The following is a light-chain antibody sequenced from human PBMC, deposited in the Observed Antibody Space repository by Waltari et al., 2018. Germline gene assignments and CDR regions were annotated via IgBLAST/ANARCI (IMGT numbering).Light chain of an antibody. CDR2: VNSDGSH. CDR1: SGHSRKI. J-gene: IGLJ3*02. Sequence: QLVLTQSPAASASLGASVKLTCPLSSGHSRKIIAWLKQQPWKGHRYLMKVNSDGSHRKGDEIPDRFAGSSSGAVRYLTIASLQSEDVADYNCETGAHGTWVFGGGTKLTVL. V-gene: IGLV4-69*01. CDR3: ETGAHGTWV.